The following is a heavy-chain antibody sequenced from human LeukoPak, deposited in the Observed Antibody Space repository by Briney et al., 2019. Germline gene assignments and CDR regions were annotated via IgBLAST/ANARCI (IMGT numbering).Heavy chain of an antibody. Sequence: PGGSLRLSCAASGFTFSDYYMSWIRQAPGKGLEWVSYISSSGSTIYYADSVKGRFTISRDNATNSLYLQMNSLRAEDTAVYYCARDYSSSGYYPLYYYYMDVWGKGTTVTVSS. D-gene: IGHD3-22*01. CDR1: GFTFSDYY. J-gene: IGHJ6*03. CDR2: ISSSGSTI. V-gene: IGHV3-11*04. CDR3: ARDYSSSGYYPLYYYYMDV.